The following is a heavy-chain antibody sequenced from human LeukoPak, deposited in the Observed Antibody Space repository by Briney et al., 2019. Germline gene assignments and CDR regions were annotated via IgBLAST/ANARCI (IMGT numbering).Heavy chain of an antibody. V-gene: IGHV3-30-3*01. J-gene: IGHJ6*01. Sequence: PGGSLRLSCAASGYTFSSYAMHWVRQAPGKGLEWVAVISYDGSNKYYADSVKGRFTISRDNSKNTLYLQMNSLRADDTAVYYCARDSRLLASGYYYGMDVWGQGTTVTVSS. CDR3: ARDSRLLASGYYYGMDV. D-gene: IGHD3-22*01. CDR1: GYTFSSYA. CDR2: ISYDGSNK.